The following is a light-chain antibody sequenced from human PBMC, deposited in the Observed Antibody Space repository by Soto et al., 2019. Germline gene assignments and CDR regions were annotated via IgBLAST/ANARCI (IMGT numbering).Light chain of an antibody. CDR3: PMYARPPSF. CDR2: GAS. Sequence: DTQSLSPGERATLSCSASQTVSSNYLAWCQQRPGQAPRLLIYGASTRAAGIPDRFSGSGPGTRFTLTIAILDSEDSAVDVCPMYARPPSFLGQGTRLEIK. V-gene: IGKV3-20*01. J-gene: IGKJ5*01. CDR1: QTVSSNY.